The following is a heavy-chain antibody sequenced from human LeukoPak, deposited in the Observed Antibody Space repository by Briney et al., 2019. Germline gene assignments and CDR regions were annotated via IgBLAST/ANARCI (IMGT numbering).Heavy chain of an antibody. CDR2: TYYRSKWYN. D-gene: IGHD2-2*01. J-gene: IGHJ6*03. V-gene: IGHV6-1*01. CDR3: ASQKGVAGSTGSPYYYYYMDV. CDR1: GDSVSSNSAA. Sequence: SQTLSLTCAISGDSVSSNSAAWNWIRQSPSRGFEWLGRTYYRSKWYNDYAVSVKSRITINPDTSKNQFSLQLNSVTPEDTAVYYCASQKGVAGSTGSPYYYYYMDVWGKGTTVTVSS.